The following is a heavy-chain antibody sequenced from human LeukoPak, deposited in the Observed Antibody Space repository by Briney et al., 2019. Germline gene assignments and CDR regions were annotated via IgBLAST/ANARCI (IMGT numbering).Heavy chain of an antibody. D-gene: IGHD3-10*01. CDR2: ISRSGYYI. V-gene: IGHV3-21*06. CDR1: EFSLSSYT. CDR3: ASAFDYYGSGSYYGDY. J-gene: IGHJ4*02. Sequence: GESLKISCAASEFSLSSYTMNWVRQAPGKGLEWVSSISRSGYYIYYGESMKGRFTISRDNAKNLLYLEMNSLRAEDTAVYYCASAFDYYGSGSYYGDYWGQGTLVTVSS.